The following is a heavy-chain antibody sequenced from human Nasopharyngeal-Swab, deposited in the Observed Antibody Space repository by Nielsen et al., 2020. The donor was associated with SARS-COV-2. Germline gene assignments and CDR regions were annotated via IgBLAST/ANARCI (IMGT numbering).Heavy chain of an antibody. CDR2: IKQDGDET. V-gene: IGHV3-7*01. D-gene: IGHD6-25*01. CDR3: VLPSVAAPGRDS. CDR1: GFTFNTFW. J-gene: IGHJ4*02. Sequence: ESLKISCATSGFTFNTFWMSWVRQAPGKGLEWVAIIKQDGDETQYVDSVKGRFTISRDNVEKSLYLQMDNLRVEDTAVYYCVLPSVAAPGRDSWGKGTLVTVSS.